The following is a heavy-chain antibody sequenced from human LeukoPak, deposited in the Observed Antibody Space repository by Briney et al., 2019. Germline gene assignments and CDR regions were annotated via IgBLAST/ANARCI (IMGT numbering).Heavy chain of an antibody. CDR3: AKEGGDYYYYMDV. V-gene: IGHV3-74*01. CDR1: GFGFSRYW. CDR2: IYRDGNTT. J-gene: IGHJ6*03. Sequence: GGSLRLSCAASGFGFSRYWMHWVRQAPGTGLKWVSRIYRDGNTTDYADSVKGRFSISRDNSKNTLYLDMNSLRAGDTAVYYCAKEGGDYYYYMDVWGKGTTVTVSS.